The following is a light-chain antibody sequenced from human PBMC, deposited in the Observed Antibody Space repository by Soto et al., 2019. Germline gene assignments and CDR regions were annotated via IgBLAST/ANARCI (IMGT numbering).Light chain of an antibody. J-gene: IGKJ1*01. CDR1: QSVDTC. CDR2: KAS. V-gene: IGKV1-5*03. CDR3: HQYYRSPWT. Sequence: DIQMTQSPSTLSASVGDRVTITCRASQSVDTCLAWYQQKPGKAPHLLIYKASSLEAGVPSRFSGSGSVTQSTLTISSLHPDDFATYYCHQYYRSPWTCGQGTKVVIK.